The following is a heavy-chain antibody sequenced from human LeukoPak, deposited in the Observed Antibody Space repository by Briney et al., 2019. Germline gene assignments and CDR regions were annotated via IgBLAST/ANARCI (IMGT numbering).Heavy chain of an antibody. V-gene: IGHV3-21*04. CDR2: ISTSSSYI. CDR3: ARVTLTSANFDY. J-gene: IGHJ4*02. Sequence: GGSLRLSCAASGFTFSGFGMNWVRQAPGKGLAWVSSISTSSSYIYYADSVKGRFTISRDNAKNSLYLQMNSLRAEDTAMYYCARVTLTSANFDYWGQGTLVTVSS. CDR1: GFTFSGFG.